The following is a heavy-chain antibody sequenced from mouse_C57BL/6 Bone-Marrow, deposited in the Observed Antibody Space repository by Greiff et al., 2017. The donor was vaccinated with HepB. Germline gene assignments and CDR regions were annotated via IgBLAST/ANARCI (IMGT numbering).Heavy chain of an antibody. CDR3: ARLRGDGRGAMDY. D-gene: IGHD1-1*01. CDR2: ISYSGST. Sequence: EVKLMESGPGLAKPSQTLSLTCSVTGYSITSDYWNWIRKFPGNKLEYMGYISYSGSTYYNPSLKSRISITRDTSKNQYYLQLNSVTTEDTATYYCARLRGDGRGAMDYWGQGTSVTVSS. J-gene: IGHJ4*01. CDR1: GYSITSDY. V-gene: IGHV3-8*01.